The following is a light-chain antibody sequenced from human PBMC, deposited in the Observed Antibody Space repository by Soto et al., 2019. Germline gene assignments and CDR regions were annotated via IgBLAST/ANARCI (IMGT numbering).Light chain of an antibody. CDR3: QQYGSSLGVT. J-gene: IGKJ4*01. V-gene: IGKV3-20*01. CDR1: QSLLDRDDGNTY. CDR2: GAS. Sequence: DIVLTQTPNSLPVTPGEPASISCKSSQSLLDRDDGNTYLDWYLQKPGQAPRLLIYGASSRATGIPDRFSGSGSGTDFTLTISRLEPEDFAVYYCQQYGSSLGVTFGGGTKVEIK.